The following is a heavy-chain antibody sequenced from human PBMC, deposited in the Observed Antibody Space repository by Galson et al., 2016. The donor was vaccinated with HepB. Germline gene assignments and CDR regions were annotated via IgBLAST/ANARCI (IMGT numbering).Heavy chain of an antibody. CDR1: GFTFSDCY. CDR3: ARERDYGDYVVFDY. J-gene: IGHJ4*02. D-gene: IGHD4-17*01. CDR2: ISSSGSYT. V-gene: IGHV3-11*06. Sequence: SLRLSCAASGFTFSDCYMSWIRQAPGKGLEWVTYISSSGSYTYYADSVKGRFTISRDNAKNSLYLQLNSLRVEDTAVYYCARERDYGDYVVFDYWGQGSLATVSS.